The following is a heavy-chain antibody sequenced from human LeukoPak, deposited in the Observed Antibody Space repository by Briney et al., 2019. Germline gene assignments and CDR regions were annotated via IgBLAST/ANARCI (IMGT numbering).Heavy chain of an antibody. V-gene: IGHV4-59*01. J-gene: IGHJ5*02. CDR2: IYYSGST. Sequence: SETLSLTCTASGGSISSYYWSWIRQPPGKGLEWIGYIYYSGSTNYNPSLKSRVTISVCTSKYQVSVKLSSVTAADTAVYYCAREKGLRYFDWLGFDRWGQGTLVTVSS. CDR3: AREKGLRYFDWLGFDR. CDR1: GGSISSYY. D-gene: IGHD3-9*01.